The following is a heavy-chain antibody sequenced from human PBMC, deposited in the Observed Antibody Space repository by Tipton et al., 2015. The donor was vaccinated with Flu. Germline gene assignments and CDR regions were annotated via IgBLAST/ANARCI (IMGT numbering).Heavy chain of an antibody. D-gene: IGHD2-2*01. Sequence: SLRLSCAASGFTFSDYYMSWIRQAPGKGLEWVSYISSSGSTIYYADSVKGRFTISRDNAKNSLYLQMNSLRAEDTAVYYCARPSSSTSCLDYWGQGTLVTVSS. V-gene: IGHV3-11*01. J-gene: IGHJ4*02. CDR1: GFTFSDYY. CDR3: ARPSSSTSCLDY. CDR2: ISSSGSTI.